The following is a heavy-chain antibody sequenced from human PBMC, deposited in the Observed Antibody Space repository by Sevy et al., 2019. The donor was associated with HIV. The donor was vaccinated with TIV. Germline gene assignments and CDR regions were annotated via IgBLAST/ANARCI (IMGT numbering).Heavy chain of an antibody. Sequence: GGSLRLSCAGSGFTFSNYAMHWVRQAPGKGLECVAGLWSHGRREYYADFAKGRFTISRANYKKTVYLHMDSLRTDDTAVYYFAKEDDAFDVWGQGTMVTVSS. J-gene: IGHJ3*01. CDR3: AKEDDAFDV. CDR2: LWSHGRRE. CDR1: GFTFSNYA. V-gene: IGHV3-33*03.